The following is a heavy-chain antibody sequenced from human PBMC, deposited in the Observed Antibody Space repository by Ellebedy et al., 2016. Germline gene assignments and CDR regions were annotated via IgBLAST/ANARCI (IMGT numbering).Heavy chain of an antibody. J-gene: IGHJ4*02. V-gene: IGHV3-21*04. D-gene: IGHD2-2*01. Sequence: GGSLRLXXAASGFTFSSYSMNWVRQAPGKGLEWVSSISSSSSYIYYADSVKGRFTISRDNAKNSLYLQMNSLRAEDTAVYYCASGEVPAAIYWGQGTLVTVSS. CDR3: ASGEVPAAIY. CDR2: ISSSSSYI. CDR1: GFTFSSYS.